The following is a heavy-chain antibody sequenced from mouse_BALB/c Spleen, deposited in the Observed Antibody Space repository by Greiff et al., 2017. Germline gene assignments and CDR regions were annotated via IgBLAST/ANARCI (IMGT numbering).Heavy chain of an antibody. Sequence: EVQGVESGGGLVKPGGSLKLSCAASGFTFSSYAMSWVRQTPEKRLEWVASISSGGSTYYPDSVKGRFTISRDNARNILYLQMSSLRSEDTAMYYCARGQNDYGDYAMDYWGQGTSVTVSS. D-gene: IGHD2-4*01. CDR1: GFTFSSYA. CDR3: ARGQNDYGDYAMDY. J-gene: IGHJ4*01. V-gene: IGHV5-6-5*01. CDR2: ISSGGST.